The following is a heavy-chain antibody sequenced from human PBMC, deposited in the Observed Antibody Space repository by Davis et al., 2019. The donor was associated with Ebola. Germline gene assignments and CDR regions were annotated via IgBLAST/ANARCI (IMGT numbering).Heavy chain of an antibody. CDR1: GGSISSSGYF. V-gene: IGHV4-39*07. Sequence: GSLRLSCTVSGGSISSSGYFWGWIRQPPGKGLQWIGSIYYSGNTYYNPSLKSRVTISVDTSKNQFSLKLSSVTAADTAVYYCARGRRYSYGPPRYWGQGTLVTVSS. J-gene: IGHJ4*02. CDR3: ARGRRYSYGPPRY. CDR2: IYYSGNT. D-gene: IGHD5-18*01.